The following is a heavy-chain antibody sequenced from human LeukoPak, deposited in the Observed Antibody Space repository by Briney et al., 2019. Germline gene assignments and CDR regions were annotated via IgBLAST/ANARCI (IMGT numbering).Heavy chain of an antibody. D-gene: IGHD4-23*01. Sequence: SETLSLTCAVSGYSISSSNWWGWIRQPPGRGLEWIGYIYYSGNTHYNPSLKSRVPMSVDTSKNQFSLKLSSVTAVDTAIYYCAKSVDGVNSPFHYWGQGTLVTVSS. CDR1: GYSISSSNW. CDR2: IYYSGNT. CDR3: AKSVDGVNSPFHY. J-gene: IGHJ4*02. V-gene: IGHV4-28*01.